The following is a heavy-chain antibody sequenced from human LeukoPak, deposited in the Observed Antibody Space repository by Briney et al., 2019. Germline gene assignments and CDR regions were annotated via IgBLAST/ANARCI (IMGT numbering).Heavy chain of an antibody. V-gene: IGHV3-53*01. CDR2: IYSGGST. CDR3: ATGTFWYCGGEL. CDR1: GFSVSSNY. D-gene: IGHD1-14*01. J-gene: IGHJ4*02. Sequence: GGSLRLSCAASGFSVSSNYMTWVRQAPGKGLEWVSVIYSGGSTYYADSVKGRFTISRDNSKNTLYLQMNSLRAEDTAVYYCATGTFWYCGGELWGQGTLVTVSS.